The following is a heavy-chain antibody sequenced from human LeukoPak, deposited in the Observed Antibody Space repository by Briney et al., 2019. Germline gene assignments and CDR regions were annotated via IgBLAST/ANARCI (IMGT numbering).Heavy chain of an antibody. J-gene: IGHJ3*02. CDR1: GFTFDDYA. D-gene: IGHD3-22*01. V-gene: IGHV3-9*01. CDR2: ISWNSGSI. Sequence: GGSLRLSCAASGFTFDDYAMHWVRQAPGKGLEWVSGISWNSGSIGYADSVKGRFTISRDNAKNSLYLQMNSLRAEDTAVYYCARGPQYYYDSSGYYGEHAFDIWGQGTMVTVSS. CDR3: ARGPQYYYDSSGYYGEHAFDI.